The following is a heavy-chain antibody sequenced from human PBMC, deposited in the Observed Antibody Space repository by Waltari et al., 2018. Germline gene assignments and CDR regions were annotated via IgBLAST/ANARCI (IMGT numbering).Heavy chain of an antibody. Sequence: QVQLVESGGGVVQPGMSLRLSCAASGFSLSNFGMHWVRQVPGKGLGWVAVAWFDGGKTYYADAVRGRFTISRDNSKNTLYLDIKNLRVDDTAIYYCAKDAFGNTYLDHWGQGTLVTVSS. CDR1: GFSLSNFG. V-gene: IGHV3-33*06. CDR3: AKDAFGNTYLDH. J-gene: IGHJ5*02. D-gene: IGHD3-10*01. CDR2: AWFDGGKT.